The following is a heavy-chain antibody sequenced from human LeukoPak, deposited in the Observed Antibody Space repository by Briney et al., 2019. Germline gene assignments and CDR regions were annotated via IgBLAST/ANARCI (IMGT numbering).Heavy chain of an antibody. V-gene: IGHV4-39*07. CDR2: IYYSGST. CDR3: ARGPLWFGELSRHDYFDY. D-gene: IGHD3-10*01. Sequence: SETLSLTCTVSGGSISSSSYYWGWIRQPPGKGLEWIGSIYYSGSTYYNPSLKSRGTISVDTSKNQFSLKLSSVTAADTAVYYCARGPLWFGELSRHDYFDYWGQGTLVTVSS. J-gene: IGHJ4*02. CDR1: GGSISSSSYY.